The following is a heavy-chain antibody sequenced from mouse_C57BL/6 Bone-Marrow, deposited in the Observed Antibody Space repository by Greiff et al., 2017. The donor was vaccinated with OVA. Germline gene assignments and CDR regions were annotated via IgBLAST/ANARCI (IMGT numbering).Heavy chain of an antibody. Sequence: VKLVESDAELVKPGASVKISCKVSGYTFTDHTIHWMKQRPEQGLEWIGYIYPRDGSTKYNEKFKGKATLTADKSSSTAYMQLNSLTSEDSAVYFCAREYDYDVAYFDYWGQGTTLTVSS. V-gene: IGHV1-78*01. CDR3: AREYDYDVAYFDY. J-gene: IGHJ2*01. D-gene: IGHD2-4*01. CDR1: GYTFTDHT. CDR2: IYPRDGST.